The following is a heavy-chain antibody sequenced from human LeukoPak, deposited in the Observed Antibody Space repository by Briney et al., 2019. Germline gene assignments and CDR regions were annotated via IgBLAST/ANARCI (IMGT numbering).Heavy chain of an antibody. CDR3: ARNGDFYYFDY. CDR2: VYSSGAT. J-gene: IGHJ4*02. Sequence: SETLSLTCTVSGGSISSSTYYWGWIRQPPGKGLEWIGSVYSSGATYYDPSLKSRVTISVVTSRNQFSLKLSSVTAADTAVYYCARNGDFYYFDYWGQGTLVTVSS. D-gene: IGHD4-17*01. CDR1: GGSISSSTYY. V-gene: IGHV4-39*01.